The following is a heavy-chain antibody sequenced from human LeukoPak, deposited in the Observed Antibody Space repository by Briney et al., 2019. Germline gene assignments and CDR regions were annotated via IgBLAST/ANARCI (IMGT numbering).Heavy chain of an antibody. J-gene: IGHJ6*03. CDR1: AGSISGYY. V-gene: IGHV4-4*09. CDR3: ARLPFDFWSGYGDYYSMDV. D-gene: IGHD3-3*01. Sequence: SETLSLTCTVSAGSISGYYWTWIRQPPGKGLEWIGHIYISGSSTYNPSLWSRVTISVDTSKNQFSLKLSTVTAADTAVYFCARLPFDFWSGYGDYYSMDVWGKGTTVTVSS. CDR2: IYISGSS.